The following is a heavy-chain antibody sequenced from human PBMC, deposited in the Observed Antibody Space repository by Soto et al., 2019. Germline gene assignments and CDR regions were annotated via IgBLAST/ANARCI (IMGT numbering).Heavy chain of an antibody. CDR3: ARDRGRRRDGMDV. CDR1: GFTFSSYW. D-gene: IGHD3-10*01. Sequence: GGSLRLSCAASGFTFSSYWMHWVRQAPGRGLVWVSRINSDGSSTSYADSVKGRFTISRDNAKNTLYLQMNSLRAEDTAVYYCARDRGRRRDGMDVWGQGTTVTVSS. V-gene: IGHV3-74*01. CDR2: INSDGSST. J-gene: IGHJ6*02.